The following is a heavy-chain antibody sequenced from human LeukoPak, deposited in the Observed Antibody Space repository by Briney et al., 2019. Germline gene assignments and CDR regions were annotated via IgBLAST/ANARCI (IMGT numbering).Heavy chain of an antibody. Sequence: ASVKVFCKVSGSRSTSYGINWVRQAPGQGLEWVGWINRYNGKTKYGQKFQGRVTMTTDTSTSTTYMELRSLRSDDTAVYYCARDLGVTTKDPFEYWGQGALVTVPS. CDR2: INRYNGKT. CDR1: GSRSTSYG. CDR3: ARDLGVTTKDPFEY. D-gene: IGHD4-11*01. J-gene: IGHJ4*02. V-gene: IGHV1-18*01.